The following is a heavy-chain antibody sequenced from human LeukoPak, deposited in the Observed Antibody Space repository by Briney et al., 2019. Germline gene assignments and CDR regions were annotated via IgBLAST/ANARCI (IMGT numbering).Heavy chain of an antibody. Sequence: ASVKVSCKASGYTFTSYDINWVRQATGQGLEWMGWMNPNSGNTGYAQKFQGRVTITRNTSISTAYMELSSLRSEDTAVYYCARKYSGENDFWSGYHDAFDIWGQGTMVTVSS. CDR3: ARKYSGENDFWSGYHDAFDI. CDR2: MNPNSGNT. CDR1: GYTFTSYD. V-gene: IGHV1-8*03. J-gene: IGHJ3*02. D-gene: IGHD3-3*01.